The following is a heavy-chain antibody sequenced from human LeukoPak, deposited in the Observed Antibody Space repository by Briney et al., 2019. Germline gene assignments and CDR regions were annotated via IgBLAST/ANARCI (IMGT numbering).Heavy chain of an antibody. D-gene: IGHD3-22*01. CDR3: ARDPYYYDSSGYYSNWFDP. V-gene: IGHV1-18*01. CDR1: GYTFTSYG. Sequence: ASVTVSCKASGYTFTSYGISWVRQAPGQGLEWMGWISAYNGNTNYAQKLQGRVTMTTDTSTSTAYMELRSLRSDDTAVYYCARDPYYYDSSGYYSNWFDPWGQGTLVTVSS. J-gene: IGHJ5*02. CDR2: ISAYNGNT.